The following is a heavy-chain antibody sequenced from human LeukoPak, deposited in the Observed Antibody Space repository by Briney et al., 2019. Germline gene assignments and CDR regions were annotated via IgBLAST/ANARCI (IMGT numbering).Heavy chain of an antibody. Sequence: SETLSLTCAVYGGSFSTYSWSWIRQPPGKGLEWIGDINYSGNTNYNPSFTSRVIASIDTSKDQFSLKLNSVTAGDTAVYYCARHVDMTTVNYYYLDVWGKGTTVTVSS. V-gene: IGHV4-34*01. D-gene: IGHD4-11*01. CDR2: INYSGNT. CDR1: GGSFSTYS. J-gene: IGHJ6*03. CDR3: ARHVDMTTVNYYYLDV.